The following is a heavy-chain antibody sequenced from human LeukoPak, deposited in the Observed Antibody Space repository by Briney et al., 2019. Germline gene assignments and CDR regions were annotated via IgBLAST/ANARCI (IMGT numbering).Heavy chain of an antibody. Sequence: SETLSLTCTVSGGSISSYYWSWIRQPPGKGLEWIGYIYYSGSTNYNPSLKSRVTISVDTSKNQFSLKLSSVTAADTAVYYCARDRGGYDRDTDYYYYYGMDVWGKGTTVTVSS. V-gene: IGHV4-59*01. CDR2: IYYSGST. D-gene: IGHD5-12*01. CDR3: ARDRGGYDRDTDYYYYYGMDV. J-gene: IGHJ6*04. CDR1: GGSISSYY.